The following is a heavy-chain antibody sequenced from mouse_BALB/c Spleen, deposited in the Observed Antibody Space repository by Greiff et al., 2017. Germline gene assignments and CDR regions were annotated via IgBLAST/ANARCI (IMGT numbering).Heavy chain of an antibody. D-gene: IGHD1-1*01. J-gene: IGHJ1*01. CDR3: ARGAVGYWYFDV. Sequence: EVKVEESGGGLVKPGGSLKLSCAASGFTFSDYYMYWVRQTPEKRLEWVATISDGGSYTYYPDSVKGRFTISRDNAKNNLYLQMSSLKSEDTAMYYCARGAVGYWYFDVWGAGTTVTVSS. CDR1: GFTFSDYY. V-gene: IGHV5-4*02. CDR2: ISDGGSYT.